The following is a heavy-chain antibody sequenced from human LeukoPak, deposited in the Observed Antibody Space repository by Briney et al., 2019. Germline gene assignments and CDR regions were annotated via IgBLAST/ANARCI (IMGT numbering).Heavy chain of an antibody. V-gene: IGHV4-59*01. D-gene: IGHD2-21*02. Sequence: SETLSLTCTVSGGSISSYYWSWIRQPPGEGLEWSGYIYYSGSTNYNPSLKSRVTISVDTSKNQFSLKLSSVTAADTAVYYCARVVVVTATNYYMDVWGKGTTVTVSS. CDR1: GGSISSYY. CDR3: ARVVVVTATNYYMDV. J-gene: IGHJ6*03. CDR2: IYYSGST.